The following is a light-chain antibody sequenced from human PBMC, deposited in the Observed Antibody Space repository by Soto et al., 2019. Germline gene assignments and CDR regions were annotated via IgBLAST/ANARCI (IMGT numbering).Light chain of an antibody. CDR3: QQYNRNTWS. Sequence: DIQMTQSPSTLSASVGGRVTITCRASQNVGTWVAWYQQKPGKAPKLLIYGASNLESGVPSRFSGSGSGTEFTLTITTLLPDDFATYFCQQYNRNTWSFGPGTKVDIK. CDR1: QNVGTW. J-gene: IGKJ1*01. V-gene: IGKV1-5*01. CDR2: GAS.